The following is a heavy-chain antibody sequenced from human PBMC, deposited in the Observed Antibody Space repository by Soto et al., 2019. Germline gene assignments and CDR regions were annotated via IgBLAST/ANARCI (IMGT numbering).Heavy chain of an antibody. CDR2: ISGSGGST. J-gene: IGHJ4*02. V-gene: IGHV3-23*01. Sequence: GGSLRLSCAASGFTFSSYAMSWVRQAPGRGLEWVSAISGSGGSTYYADSVKGRFTISRDNSKNTLYLQMNSLRAEDTAVYYCAKDSRYSGSYVYFDYWGQGTLVTVSS. CDR3: AKDSRYSGSYVYFDY. CDR1: GFTFSSYA. D-gene: IGHD1-26*01.